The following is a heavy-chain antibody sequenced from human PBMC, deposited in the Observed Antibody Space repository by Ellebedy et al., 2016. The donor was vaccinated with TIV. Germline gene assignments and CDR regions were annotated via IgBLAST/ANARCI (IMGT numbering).Heavy chain of an antibody. Sequence: ASVKVSCKASGYTFTANYIHWVRHAPGHGLEWMGWINPDSGSTNFAQRFQGRVTMTRDTSVNTAYMELSRLESDDTAVYYCARGGGPGTYYSFDHWGQGALVTASS. J-gene: IGHJ4*02. D-gene: IGHD3-10*01. CDR1: GYTFTANY. CDR2: INPDSGST. CDR3: ARGGGPGTYYSFDH. V-gene: IGHV1-2*02.